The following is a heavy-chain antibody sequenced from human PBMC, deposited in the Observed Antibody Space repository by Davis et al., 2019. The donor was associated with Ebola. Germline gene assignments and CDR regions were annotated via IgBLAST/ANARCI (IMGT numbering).Heavy chain of an antibody. V-gene: IGHV1-2*02. D-gene: IGHD3-22*01. J-gene: IGHJ4*02. CDR3: ARSGSSGYYVVGY. CDR1: GYTFTGYY. Sequence: ASVKVSCKASGYTFTGYYMHWVRQAPGQGLEWMGWINPNSGGTNYAQKLQGRVTMTRDTSISTAYMELSRLRSDDTAVYYCARSGSSGYYVVGYWGQGTLVTVSS. CDR2: INPNSGGT.